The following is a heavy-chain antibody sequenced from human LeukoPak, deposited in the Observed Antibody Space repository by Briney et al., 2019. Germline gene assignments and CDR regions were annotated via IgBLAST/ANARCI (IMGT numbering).Heavy chain of an antibody. J-gene: IGHJ4*02. Sequence: GGSLRLSCAASGFTVSSNYMSWVRQAPGKGLEWVSVIYSGGSTYYADSVKGRFTISRDNSKNTLYLQMNSLRAEDTAVYYCARDGYYDSSGYSVYWGQGTLVTVSS. CDR1: GFTVSSNY. D-gene: IGHD3-22*01. CDR3: ARDGYYDSSGYSVY. V-gene: IGHV3-53*01. CDR2: IYSGGST.